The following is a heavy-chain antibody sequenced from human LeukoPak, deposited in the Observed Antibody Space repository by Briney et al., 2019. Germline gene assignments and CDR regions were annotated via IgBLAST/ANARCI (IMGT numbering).Heavy chain of an antibody. V-gene: IGHV1-8*01. CDR1: GYTFTSYD. D-gene: IGHD2-2*01. Sequence: ASVKVSCKASGYTFTSYDINWVRQATGQGLEWMGWMNPNSGNTGYAQKFQGRVTITADESTNTAYMELSSLRSEDTAVYYCARRGTSCYEDGGGCYYFYYGMDVWGQGTTVTVSS. J-gene: IGHJ6*02. CDR2: MNPNSGNT. CDR3: ARRGTSCYEDGGGCYYFYYGMDV.